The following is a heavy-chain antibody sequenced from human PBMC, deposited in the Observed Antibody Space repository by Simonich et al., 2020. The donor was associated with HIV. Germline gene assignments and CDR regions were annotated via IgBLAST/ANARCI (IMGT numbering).Heavy chain of an antibody. Sequence: QVQLVQSGAEVKKPGASVKVSCKASGYSFTTYGINWVRQAPGQGLEWMGWRRAYNGNTNYAQKVQGRVTMTTDTSTSTAYMELRSLRFDDTAVYYCASTSGVWFGEGWYFDLWGRGTLVTVSS. CDR2: RRAYNGNT. CDR1: GYSFTTYG. D-gene: IGHD3-10*01. V-gene: IGHV1-18*01. J-gene: IGHJ2*01. CDR3: ASTSGVWFGEGWYFDL.